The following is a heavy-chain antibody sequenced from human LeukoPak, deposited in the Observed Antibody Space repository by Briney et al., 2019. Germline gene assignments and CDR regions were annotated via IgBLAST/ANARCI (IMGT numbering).Heavy chain of an antibody. CDR3: ARANWNYNDY. V-gene: IGHV4-39*01. CDR2: IYYSGST. D-gene: IGHD1-1*01. Sequence: SETLSLTCTVSGGSISSSSYYWGWIRQPPGKGLEWIGSIYYSGSTYYNPSLKSRVTISVDTSKNQFSLKLSSVTAADTAVYYCARANWNYNDYWGQGTLVTVSS. CDR1: GGSISSSSYY. J-gene: IGHJ4*02.